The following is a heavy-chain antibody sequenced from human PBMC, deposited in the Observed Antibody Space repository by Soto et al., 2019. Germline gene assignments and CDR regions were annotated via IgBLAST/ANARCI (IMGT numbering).Heavy chain of an antibody. V-gene: IGHV1-3*04. D-gene: IGHD2-8*01. CDR2: INTDNGNT. Sequence: ASVKVSCKSSGYTFTHYAMHWVRQAPGQGLEWLGWINTDNGNTAFSQKFQGRVSITMDTSANTAYVELSSLISEDTAVYYCARQGDSRILRDTFDIWGQGTLVT. J-gene: IGHJ3*02. CDR3: ARQGDSRILRDTFDI. CDR1: GYTFTHYA.